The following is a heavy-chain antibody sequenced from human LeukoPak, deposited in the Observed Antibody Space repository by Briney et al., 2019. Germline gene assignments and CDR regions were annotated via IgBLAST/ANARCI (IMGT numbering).Heavy chain of an antibody. CDR1: GFTFSSYA. CDR2: ISYDGSNK. V-gene: IGHV3-30*09. D-gene: IGHD3-3*01. Sequence: PGGSLRLSCAASGFTFSSYAMHWVRQAPGKGLEWVAVISYDGSNKYYADSVKGRFAIFRDNSKNPLYLQMNSLRAEDTAVYYCARPVLYDFWSGYYVGDFDYWGQGTLVTVSS. J-gene: IGHJ4*02. CDR3: ARPVLYDFWSGYYVGDFDY.